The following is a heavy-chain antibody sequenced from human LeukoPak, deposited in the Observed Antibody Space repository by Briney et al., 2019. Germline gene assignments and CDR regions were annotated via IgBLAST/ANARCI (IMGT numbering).Heavy chain of an antibody. Sequence: GGSLRLSCTTSGFTFGDYAMTWVRQAPGKGLEWVGFIRSKIYGGTPEYAASVKGRFTISRDDSKGIAYLQMNSLKTEDTGVYYCTRDQTPYYWGQGTLVPVSS. J-gene: IGHJ4*02. CDR1: GFTFGDYA. V-gene: IGHV3-49*04. CDR2: IRSKIYGGTP. CDR3: TRDQTPYY.